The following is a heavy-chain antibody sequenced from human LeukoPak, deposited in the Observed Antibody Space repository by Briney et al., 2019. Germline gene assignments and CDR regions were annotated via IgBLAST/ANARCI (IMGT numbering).Heavy chain of an antibody. V-gene: IGHV3-30*03. CDR3: ARDAYGDYLFQH. D-gene: IGHD4-17*01. J-gene: IGHJ1*01. CDR2: ISYDGSNK. CDR1: GFTFSSYG. Sequence: GGSLRLSCAASGFTFSSYGMHWVRQAPGKGLEWVAVISYDGSNKYYADSVKGRFTISRDNSKNTLYLQMNSLRAEDTAVYYCARDAYGDYLFQHWGQGTLVTVSS.